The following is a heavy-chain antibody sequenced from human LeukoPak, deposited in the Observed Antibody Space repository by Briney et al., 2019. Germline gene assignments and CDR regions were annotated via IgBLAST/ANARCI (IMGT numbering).Heavy chain of an antibody. Sequence: ASVKVSCKASGYTFTSYDINWVRQATGQGLEWMGWMNPNSGNTGYAQKLQGRVTMTTDTSTSTAYMELRSLRSDDTAVYYCARARRVVGATYYYYYYMDVWGKGTTVTVSS. D-gene: IGHD1-26*01. CDR2: MNPNSGNT. CDR1: GYTFTSYD. V-gene: IGHV1-8*01. CDR3: ARARRVVGATYYYYYYMDV. J-gene: IGHJ6*03.